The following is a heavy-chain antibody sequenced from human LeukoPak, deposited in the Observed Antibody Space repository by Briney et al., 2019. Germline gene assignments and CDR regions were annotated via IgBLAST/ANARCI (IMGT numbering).Heavy chain of an antibody. CDR2: ISYSGST. D-gene: IGHD3-3*01. Sequence: SETLSLTCTVSGVSISSGGYYWSWIRQHPGQGLEWIGYISYSGSTYYNPSLKSRVTISVDTSKNQFSLKLSSVTAADTAVYYCARDTIFGVVTYFDYWGQGTLVTVSS. V-gene: IGHV4-31*03. J-gene: IGHJ4*01. CDR1: GVSISSGGYY. CDR3: ARDTIFGVVTYFDY.